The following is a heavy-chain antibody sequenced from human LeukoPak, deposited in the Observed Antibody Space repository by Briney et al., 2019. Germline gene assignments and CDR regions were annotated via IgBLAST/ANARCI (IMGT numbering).Heavy chain of an antibody. Sequence: PGGSLTLSCAACGFIFSNFAMSWVRQAPGKGLEWVSVISGSSGDTYYADSVKGRFTISRDISKNRLYLQMNRLRAEDTAVYYCAKKAGTRKNWFDPWGQGTLVTVSS. J-gene: IGHJ5*02. CDR1: GFIFSNFA. CDR3: AKKAGTRKNWFDP. CDR2: ISGSSGDT. V-gene: IGHV3-23*01. D-gene: IGHD1-1*01.